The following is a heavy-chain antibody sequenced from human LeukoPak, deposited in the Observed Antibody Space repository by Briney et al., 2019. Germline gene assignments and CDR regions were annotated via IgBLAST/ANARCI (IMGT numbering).Heavy chain of an antibody. CDR2: ISYDGSNK. J-gene: IGHJ4*02. CDR1: GFTFSSYA. Sequence: GGSLRLSCAASGFTFSSYAMHWVRQAPGKGLEWVAVISYDGSNKYYADSVKGRFTISRDNSKNTLYLQMNSLRAEDTAVYYCAKSREGGTFGLRDFDYWGQGTLVTVSS. V-gene: IGHV3-30-3*02. CDR3: AKSREGGTFGLRDFDY. D-gene: IGHD4-17*01.